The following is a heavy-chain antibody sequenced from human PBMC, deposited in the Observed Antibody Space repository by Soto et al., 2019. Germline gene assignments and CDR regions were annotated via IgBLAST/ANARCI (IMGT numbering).Heavy chain of an antibody. CDR2: IDPSDSYT. CDR1: GYSFTSYW. Sequence: PGESLKISCKGSGYSFTSYWISWVRQMPGKGLEWMGRIDPSDSYTNYSPSLQGHVTISADKSISTAYLQCSSLKASDTAMYYCARHGGGLFGGVPQAYWGQGTLVTVSS. J-gene: IGHJ4*02. D-gene: IGHD3-3*01. CDR3: ARHGGGLFGGVPQAY. V-gene: IGHV5-10-1*01.